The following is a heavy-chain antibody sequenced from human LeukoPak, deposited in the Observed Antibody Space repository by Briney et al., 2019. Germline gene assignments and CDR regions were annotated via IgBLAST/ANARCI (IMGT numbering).Heavy chain of an antibody. Sequence: ASVGVSCKASGHTFTGYYIHWVRQAPGHGLEWMGWINPNSGDSNFAQKFQGRVTMTRDTSIRPSYMELRSLKSDDTAVYYCARGPNWNYDVVFGYFDYWGQGTLVTVSS. J-gene: IGHJ4*02. CDR2: INPNSGDS. D-gene: IGHD3-10*02. CDR3: ARGPNWNYDVVFGYFDY. V-gene: IGHV1-2*02. CDR1: GHTFTGYY.